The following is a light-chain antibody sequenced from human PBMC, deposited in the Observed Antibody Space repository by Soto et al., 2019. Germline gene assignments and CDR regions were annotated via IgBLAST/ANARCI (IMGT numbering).Light chain of an antibody. CDR3: SSYTSSSIDYV. Sequence: QSALTQPASVPGSPGQSITISCTGTRRDVGGYNYVSWYQQHPGKAPKLMIYEVSNRPSGVSNRFSGSKSGNTASLTISGLQAEDEADYYCSSYTSSSIDYVFGTGTKLTVL. CDR1: RRDVGGYNY. V-gene: IGLV2-14*01. J-gene: IGLJ1*01. CDR2: EVS.